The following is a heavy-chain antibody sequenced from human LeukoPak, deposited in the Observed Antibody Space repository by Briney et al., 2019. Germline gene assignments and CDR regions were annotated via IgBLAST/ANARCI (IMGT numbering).Heavy chain of an antibody. Sequence: GESLKISCKGSGYSFSSYWISWVRQMPGKGLEWIGKIDPSDSYITYSPSFRGRVTISVDRSISTAYLQWSSLKASDTAMYYCARHFTSGSSSDYWGQGTLVTVSS. CDR3: ARHFTSGSSSDY. CDR2: IDPSDSYI. V-gene: IGHV5-10-1*01. D-gene: IGHD1-26*01. CDR1: GYSFSSYW. J-gene: IGHJ4*02.